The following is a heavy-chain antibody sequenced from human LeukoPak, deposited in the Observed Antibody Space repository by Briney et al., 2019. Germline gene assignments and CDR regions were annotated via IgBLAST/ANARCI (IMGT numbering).Heavy chain of an antibody. Sequence: SVKVSCKASGGTFSSYAISWVRQAPGQGLEWMGGIIPIFGTANYAQKFQGRVTITTDESTSTAYMELSSLRSEDTAVYYCAGWADCSGGSCSDRGFDYWGQGTLVTVSS. D-gene: IGHD2-15*01. J-gene: IGHJ4*02. V-gene: IGHV1-69*05. CDR1: GGTFSSYA. CDR2: IIPIFGTA. CDR3: AGWADCSGGSCSDRGFDY.